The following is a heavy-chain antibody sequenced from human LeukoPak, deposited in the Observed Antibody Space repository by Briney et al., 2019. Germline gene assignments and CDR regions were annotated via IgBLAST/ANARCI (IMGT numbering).Heavy chain of an antibody. V-gene: IGHV3-48*02. D-gene: IGHD4/OR15-4a*01. CDR2: ISTSSSTI. CDR1: GFTFNNAW. Sequence: GGSLRLSCAASGFTFNNAWMNWVRQAPGKGLEWVSYISTSSSTIYYADSVKGRFTISRDNAKNSLYLQMNSLRDEDTAVYYCARDSGPGDYGDYFDFWGQGTLVTVSS. J-gene: IGHJ4*02. CDR3: ARDSGPGDYGDYFDF.